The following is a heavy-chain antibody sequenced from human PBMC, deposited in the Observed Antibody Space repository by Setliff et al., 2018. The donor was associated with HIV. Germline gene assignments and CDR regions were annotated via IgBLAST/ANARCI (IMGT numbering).Heavy chain of an antibody. Sequence: GASVKVSCKVSGYTLTELSRHWVRQAPGKGLEWMGGFDPEDGETIYAQKLQGRVTMTTDTSTSTAYMELRSLRSDDTAVYYCARGYGAFDIWGQGTMVTVSS. CDR1: GYTLTELS. CDR3: ARGYGAFDI. D-gene: IGHD4-17*01. V-gene: IGHV1-24*01. CDR2: FDPEDGET. J-gene: IGHJ3*02.